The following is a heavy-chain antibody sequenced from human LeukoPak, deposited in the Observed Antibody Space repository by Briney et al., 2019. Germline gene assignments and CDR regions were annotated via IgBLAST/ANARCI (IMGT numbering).Heavy chain of an antibody. J-gene: IGHJ5*02. CDR3: ARPLHCTSTSCYDWFDP. Sequence: SETLSLTCTVYGGSFSGYYWSWIRQPPGKGLEWIGEINHSGSTNYNPSLKSRVTISVDTSKNQFSLKLSSVTAADTAVYYCARPLHCTSTSCYDWFDPWGQGTLVTVSS. CDR2: INHSGST. CDR1: GGSFSGYY. V-gene: IGHV4-34*01. D-gene: IGHD2-2*01.